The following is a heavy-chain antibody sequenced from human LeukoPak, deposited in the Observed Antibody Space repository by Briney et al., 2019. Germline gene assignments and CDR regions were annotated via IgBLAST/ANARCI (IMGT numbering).Heavy chain of an antibody. CDR3: AKDGDGSNTWFGFRGSFDY. Sequence: PGGSLRVLCAGSGFTFRSSAMHWVRQAPGKGPEWVSGISATGGTTYYADSVKGRFTLSRDNSNNTLYLQMSGLRADDTAIYYCAKDGDGSNTWFGFRGSFDYWGQGALVTVSS. CDR2: ISATGGTT. CDR1: GFTFRSSA. D-gene: IGHD3-10*01. J-gene: IGHJ4*02. V-gene: IGHV3-23*01.